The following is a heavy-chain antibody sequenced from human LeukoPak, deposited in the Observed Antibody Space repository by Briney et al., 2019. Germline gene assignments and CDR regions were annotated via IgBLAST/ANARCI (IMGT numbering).Heavy chain of an antibody. V-gene: IGHV4-31*03. J-gene: IGHJ4*02. CDR1: GGPISSGGYY. D-gene: IGHD3-16*02. Sequence: SETLSLTCTVSGGPISSGGYYWSWIRQHPGKGLEWIGYIYYSGSTYYNPSLKSRVTISVDTSKNQFSLKLSSVTAADTAVYYCARDQVVYDYVWGSYRSPLGFDYWGQGTLVTVSS. CDR2: IYYSGST. CDR3: ARDQVVYDYVWGSYRSPLGFDY.